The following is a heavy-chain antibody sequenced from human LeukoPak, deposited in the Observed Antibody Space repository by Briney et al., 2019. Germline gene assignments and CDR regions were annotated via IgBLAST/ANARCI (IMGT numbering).Heavy chain of an antibody. V-gene: IGHV1-69*13. Sequence: SVKASCKASGYTFTSYYMHWVRQAPGQGLEWMGGIIPIFGTANYAQKFQGRVTITADESTSTAYMELSSLRSEDTAVYYCARGDSEEFDYWGQGTLVTVSS. CDR2: IIPIFGTA. J-gene: IGHJ4*02. CDR3: ARGDSEEFDY. CDR1: GYTFTSYY. D-gene: IGHD3-16*01.